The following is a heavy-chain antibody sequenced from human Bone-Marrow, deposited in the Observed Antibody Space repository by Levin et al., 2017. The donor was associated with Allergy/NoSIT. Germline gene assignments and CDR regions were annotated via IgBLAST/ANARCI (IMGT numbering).Heavy chain of an antibody. V-gene: IGHV1-2*02. CDR1: GYTFTAYY. CDR2: INPNSGDT. J-gene: IGHJ6*02. Sequence: ASVKVSCKASGYTFTAYYMHWVRQAPGQGLEWMGWINPNSGDTNHAQKFQGRVTMTRDTSISTAYMELSRLTSDDTAVYYCARDGGMDVWGQGTTVTVSS. CDR3: ARDGGMDV.